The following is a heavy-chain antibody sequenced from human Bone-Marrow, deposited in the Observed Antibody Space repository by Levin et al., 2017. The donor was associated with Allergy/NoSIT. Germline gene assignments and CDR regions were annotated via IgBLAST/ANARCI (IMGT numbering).Heavy chain of an antibody. CDR2: IYYSGST. CDR1: GGSISSGDYY. CDR3: ARVITMVRGVIIFDY. Sequence: KPGGSLRLSCTVSGGSISSGDYYWSWIRQPPGKGLEWIGYIYYSGSTYYNPSLKSRVTISVDTSKNQFSLKLSSVTAADTAVYYCARVITMVRGVIIFDYWGQGTLVTVSS. J-gene: IGHJ4*02. V-gene: IGHV4-30-4*01. D-gene: IGHD3-10*01.